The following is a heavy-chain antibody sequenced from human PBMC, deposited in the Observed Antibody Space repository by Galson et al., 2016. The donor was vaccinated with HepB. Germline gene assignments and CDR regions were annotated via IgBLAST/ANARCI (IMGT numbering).Heavy chain of an antibody. D-gene: IGHD3-9*01. CDR1: GFTFSSYA. V-gene: IGHV3-23*01. Sequence: SLRLSCAASGFTFSSYAMSWVRQAPGKGLEWVSSSGSGGPTYYADSVKGRFTISRDNSKNTLFLQMHSLRADDTAVYSFAKSVLEYDILTGYYRRGADYWGQGTLVTVSS. CDR3: AKSVLEYDILTGYYRRGADY. J-gene: IGHJ4*02. CDR2: SGSGGPT.